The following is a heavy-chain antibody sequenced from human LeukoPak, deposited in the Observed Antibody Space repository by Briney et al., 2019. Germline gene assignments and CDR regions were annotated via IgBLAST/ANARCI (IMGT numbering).Heavy chain of an antibody. CDR3: ARDGIVGSPLFKFDY. CDR2: ISFDGGNK. Sequence: GGSLRLSCAASGFTFNNYAIHWVRQAPGKGLEWVAIISFDGGNKYYADSVKGRFTTSRDNSKNTLYLQMNSLRAEDTAVYYCARDGIVGSPLFKFDYWGQGTLVTVSS. CDR1: GFTFNNYA. V-gene: IGHV3-30-3*01. J-gene: IGHJ4*02. D-gene: IGHD1-26*01.